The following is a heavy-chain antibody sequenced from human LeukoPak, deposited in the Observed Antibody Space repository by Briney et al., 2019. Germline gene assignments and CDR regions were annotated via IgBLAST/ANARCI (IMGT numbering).Heavy chain of an antibody. CDR2: ISSSSSYI. CDR3: ARYKKGSGSYYLFDY. J-gene: IGHJ4*02. CDR1: GFTFSSYS. V-gene: IGHV3-21*01. D-gene: IGHD1-26*01. Sequence: GGSLRLSCAASGFTFSSYSMNWVRQAPGKGLEWVSSISSSSSYIYYADSVKGRFTISGDNAKNSLYLQMNSLRAEDTAVYYCARYKKGSGSYYLFDYWGQGTLVTVSS.